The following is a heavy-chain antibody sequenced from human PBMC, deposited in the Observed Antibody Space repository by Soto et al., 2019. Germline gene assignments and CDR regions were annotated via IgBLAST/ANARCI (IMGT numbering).Heavy chain of an antibody. V-gene: IGHV4-59*01. D-gene: IGHD6-13*01. CDR2: IYYTGST. J-gene: IGHJ5*02. CDR1: GGSISRYY. CDR3: ARATIAAAGTGRFDP. Sequence: QVQLQESGPGLVKPSETLSLTCTVSGGSISRYYWCWIRQPPGRGLEWIGYIYYTGSTNYNPSLKSRVTISVDTSKNQFSLKLSSVTAADTAVYYCARATIAAAGTGRFDPWGQGTLVTVSS.